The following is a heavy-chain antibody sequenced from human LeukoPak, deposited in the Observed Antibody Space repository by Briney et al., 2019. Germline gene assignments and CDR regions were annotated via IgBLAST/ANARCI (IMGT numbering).Heavy chain of an antibody. V-gene: IGHV1-8*01. CDR1: GYTFTSYD. D-gene: IGHD1-26*01. CDR2: MNPNGGNT. CDR3: ARGGLGGVGATEYYYYYYMDV. Sequence: ASVKVSCKASGYTFTSYDIDWVRQATGQGLEWMGWMNPNGGNTGYAQKFQGRVTMTRNTSISTAYMELSSLRSEDTAVYYCARGGLGGVGATEYYYYYYMDVWGKGTTVTVSS. J-gene: IGHJ6*03.